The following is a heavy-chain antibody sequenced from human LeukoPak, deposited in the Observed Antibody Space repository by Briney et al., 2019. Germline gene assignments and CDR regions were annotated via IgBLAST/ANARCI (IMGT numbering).Heavy chain of an antibody. Sequence: ASVKVSCKASGYTFTSYGISWVRQAPGQGLGWMGWISAYNGNTNYAQKLQGRVTMTTDTSTSTAYMELRSLRSDDTAVYYCARAQTPPPYCSGGSCYTLGPYYFDYWGQGTLVTVSS. CDR3: ARAQTPPPYCSGGSCYTLGPYYFDY. V-gene: IGHV1-18*01. D-gene: IGHD2-15*01. J-gene: IGHJ4*02. CDR1: GYTFTSYG. CDR2: ISAYNGNT.